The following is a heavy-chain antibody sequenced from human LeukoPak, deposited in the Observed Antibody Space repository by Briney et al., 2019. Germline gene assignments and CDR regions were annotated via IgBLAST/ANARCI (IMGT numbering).Heavy chain of an antibody. Sequence: GGSLRLSCAASGFTFRGYAMNWVRQAPGKGLESVSYISGSSTKIYYAESVKGRFTISRDNTKNSLSLQMNSLRDEDTAVYYCSRDFVVEGYWGQGTLVTVSS. J-gene: IGHJ4*02. V-gene: IGHV3-48*02. CDR3: SRDFVVEGY. D-gene: IGHD2-15*01. CDR1: GFTFRGYA. CDR2: ISGSSTKI.